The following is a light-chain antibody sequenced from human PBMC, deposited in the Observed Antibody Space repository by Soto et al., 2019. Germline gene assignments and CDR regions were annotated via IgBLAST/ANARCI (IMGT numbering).Light chain of an antibody. Sequence: EVVLTQSPGTLSLSPGERATLSCRASQSVAVNVAWYQQKPGQAPRLLIYDASNRAPGFPARFSGSGSGTDFTLTISSLEPEDFAVYYCQQRFHWPPLSFGGGTRVEIK. J-gene: IGKJ4*01. V-gene: IGKV3-11*01. CDR3: QQRFHWPPLS. CDR1: QSVAVN. CDR2: DAS.